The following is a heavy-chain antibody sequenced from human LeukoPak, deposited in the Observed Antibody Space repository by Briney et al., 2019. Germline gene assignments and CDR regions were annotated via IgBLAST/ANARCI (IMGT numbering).Heavy chain of an antibody. Sequence: ASVKVSCKASGYTLTGFYIHWARQVPGQGLEWMGWINPRSGATNYAQTFQDRVTMTRDTSISTAYMQLSRLGFDDTAIYYCARRSVIVVITPTDGAFDIWGQGTMVTVS. CDR3: ARRSVIVVITPTDGAFDI. D-gene: IGHD3-22*01. J-gene: IGHJ3*02. V-gene: IGHV1-2*02. CDR1: GYTLTGFY. CDR2: INPRSGAT.